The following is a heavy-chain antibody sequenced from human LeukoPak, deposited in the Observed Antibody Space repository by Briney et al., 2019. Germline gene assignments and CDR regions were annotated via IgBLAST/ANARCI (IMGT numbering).Heavy chain of an antibody. CDR2: IPYDGSNK. D-gene: IGHD3-10*01. Sequence: PGGSLRLSCAASGLIVSTYGMHWVRQAPGEGLEWVAHIPYDGSNKYYADSVKGRFTISRDNSKNTLYLEMNSLRAEDTAVYYCAQDQRGYGSGGYWSWGQGTQVSVSS. CDR1: GLIVSTYG. CDR3: AQDQRGYGSGGYWS. V-gene: IGHV3-30*02. J-gene: IGHJ5*02.